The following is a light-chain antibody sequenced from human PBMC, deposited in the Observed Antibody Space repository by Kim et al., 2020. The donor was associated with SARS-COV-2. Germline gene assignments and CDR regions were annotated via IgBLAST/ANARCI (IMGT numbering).Light chain of an antibody. J-gene: IGKJ1*01. CDR1: QSVSSSY. CDR3: QQYGSSPWT. CDR2: GAS. Sequence: SPGERATLPCRASQSVSSSYLAGYQQKPGQAPRLLIYGASSRATGIPDRFSGSGSGTDFTLTISRLEPEDVAVYYCQQYGSSPWTFGQGTKVDIK. V-gene: IGKV3-20*01.